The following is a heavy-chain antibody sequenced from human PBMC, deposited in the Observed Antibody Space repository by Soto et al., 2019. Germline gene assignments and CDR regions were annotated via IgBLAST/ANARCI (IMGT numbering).Heavy chain of an antibody. D-gene: IGHD6-19*01. Sequence: GGSLRLSCEGSGFPFSNAWITWVRQAPGKGLEWVGRIKSNTDGGATDYADSVKGRFTISRDNAKNSLYLQMNSLRAEDTAVYYCARDKGAGLDYWGQGTLVTVSS. CDR3: ARDKGAGLDY. J-gene: IGHJ4*02. CDR1: GFPFSNAW. V-gene: IGHV3-15*07. CDR2: IKSNTDGGAT.